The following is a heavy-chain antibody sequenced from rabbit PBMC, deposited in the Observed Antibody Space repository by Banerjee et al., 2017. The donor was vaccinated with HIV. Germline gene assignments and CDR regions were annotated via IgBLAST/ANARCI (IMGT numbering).Heavy chain of an antibody. Sequence: QEQLVESGGDLVKPGASLTLTCTASGFSFSSSYYMCWVRQAPGKGLEWIACIYAGSGSPYYASWAKGRFTISKTSSTTVTLQMTSLTAADTATYFCAREGVSGSRHYNLWGPGTLVTVS. V-gene: IGHV1S45*01. D-gene: IGHD1-1*01. CDR1: GFSFSSSYY. CDR2: IYAGSGSP. CDR3: AREGVSGSRHYNL. J-gene: IGHJ4*01.